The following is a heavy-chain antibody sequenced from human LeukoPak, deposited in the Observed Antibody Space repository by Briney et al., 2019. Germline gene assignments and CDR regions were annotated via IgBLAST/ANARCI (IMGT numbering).Heavy chain of an antibody. Sequence: PSETLSLTCAVYGGSFSGYYWSWIRQPPGKGLEWIGEINHSGSTNYNPSLKSRVTISVDTSRKQFSLKLSSVTAADTAVYYCANMVVVVVAATPWHWFDPWGQGTLVTVSS. D-gene: IGHD2-15*01. V-gene: IGHV4-34*01. CDR1: GGSFSGYY. CDR2: INHSGST. CDR3: ANMVVVVVAATPWHWFDP. J-gene: IGHJ5*02.